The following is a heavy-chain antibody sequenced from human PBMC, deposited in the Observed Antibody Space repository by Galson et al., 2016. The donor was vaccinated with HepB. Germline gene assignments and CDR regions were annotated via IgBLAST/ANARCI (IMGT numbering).Heavy chain of an antibody. CDR1: GFTFSGST. V-gene: IGHV3-73*01. Sequence: SLRLSCAASGFTFSGSTMHWVRQAPGKGLEWIGRMRTKGNSYATVYIASVKGRFTISRDDSKNTAYLQMNSLKAEDTAVYYCSGERGSPDYSGSYMYRYYFGMDVWGQGTTVTVSS. CDR2: MRTKGNSYAT. CDR3: SGERGSPDYSGSYMYRYYFGMDV. D-gene: IGHD6-19*01. J-gene: IGHJ6*02.